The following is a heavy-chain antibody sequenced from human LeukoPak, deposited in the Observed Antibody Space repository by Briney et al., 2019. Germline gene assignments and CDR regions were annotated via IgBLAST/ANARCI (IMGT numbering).Heavy chain of an antibody. Sequence: GASLRLSCAASGFTFSSYAMSWVRQAPGKGLEWVSAISGSGGSTYYADSVKGRFTISRDNSKNTLYLQMNSLRAEDTAVYYCAKKDGVDGNYYFDYWGQGTLVTVSS. CDR2: ISGSGGST. CDR3: AKKDGVDGNYYFDY. V-gene: IGHV3-23*01. J-gene: IGHJ4*02. D-gene: IGHD3-3*01. CDR1: GFTFSSYA.